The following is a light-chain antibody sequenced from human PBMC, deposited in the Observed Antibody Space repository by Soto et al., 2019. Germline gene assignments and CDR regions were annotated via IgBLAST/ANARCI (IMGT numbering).Light chain of an antibody. Sequence: INFTHSPGTLPLSPEQRATLSCRSSQSVSSSYLAWYQQKPGQAPRLLIYGASSRATGIPDRFSGSGSGTDFTLTISRLEPEDFAVYYCQQYGSSPLTFGGGTKVDIK. V-gene: IGKV3-20*01. CDR1: QSVSSSY. J-gene: IGKJ4*01. CDR3: QQYGSSPLT. CDR2: GAS.